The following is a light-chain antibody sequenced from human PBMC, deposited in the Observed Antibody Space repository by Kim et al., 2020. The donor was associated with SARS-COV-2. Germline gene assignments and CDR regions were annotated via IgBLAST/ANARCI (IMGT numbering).Light chain of an antibody. Sequence: GQGVTSSCSGSASNIGSNTVNWYQQRPGTAPKLLIYSNNQRPSGVPDRFSGSKSGTSASLAISGLQSEDEADYYCAAWDDSLNGWVFGGGTKLTVL. CDR2: SNN. CDR1: ASNIGSNT. CDR3: AAWDDSLNGWV. V-gene: IGLV1-44*01. J-gene: IGLJ3*02.